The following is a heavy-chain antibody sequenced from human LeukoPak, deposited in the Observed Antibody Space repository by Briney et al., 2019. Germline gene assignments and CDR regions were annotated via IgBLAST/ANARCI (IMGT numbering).Heavy chain of an antibody. CDR1: GYTFTYYA. Sequence: ASVKVSCKASGYTFTYYAITWVRQAPGQGLEWMGWTSTYNDGKNYAQSLQGRITMTTDTSTNTAYMELSSLRSDDTAVYYCGAGHPRVDYWGQGTLVTVSS. V-gene: IGHV1-18*01. CDR3: GAGHPRVDY. CDR2: TSTYNDGK. J-gene: IGHJ4*02.